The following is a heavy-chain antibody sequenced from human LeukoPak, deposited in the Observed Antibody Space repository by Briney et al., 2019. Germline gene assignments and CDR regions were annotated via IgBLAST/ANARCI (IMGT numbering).Heavy chain of an antibody. CDR1: VGSISSSPYY. CDR2: IYYSGTT. J-gene: IGHJ5*02. CDR3: ARPVPSRLGWFDP. V-gene: IGHV4-39*01. Sequence: SETLSLTCTVSVGSISSSPYYWGWIRHPPGKVLEWIGTIYYSGTTYYTPPLKIQATRSVDTSKNQFSLKLTSVTAADTAVYYCARPVPSRLGWFDPWSQGTLVTVSS. D-gene: IGHD1-1*01.